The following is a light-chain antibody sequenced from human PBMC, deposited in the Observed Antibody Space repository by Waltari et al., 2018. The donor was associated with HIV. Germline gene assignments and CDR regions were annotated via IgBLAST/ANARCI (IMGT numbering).Light chain of an antibody. J-gene: IGLJ3*02. V-gene: IGLV2-14*01. CDR1: SSEVGGDNY. CDR3: NSYPSTWV. Sequence: QSALTQPASVSGSPGQSITISCTGTSSEVGGDNYVSWYQQHPGKAPKRMIYEVRNRPSGVSIRFSGSQSGNTASLTLSGLPAEDEADYYCNSYPSTWVFGGGTKLTVL. CDR2: EVR.